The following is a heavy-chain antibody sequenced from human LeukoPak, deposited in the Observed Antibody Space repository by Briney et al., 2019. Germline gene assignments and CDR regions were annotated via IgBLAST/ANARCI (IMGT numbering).Heavy chain of an antibody. CDR2: INHSGST. CDR3: ARGRVGALRRWFDP. J-gene: IGHJ5*02. D-gene: IGHD1-26*01. V-gene: IGHV4-34*01. Sequence: SETLSLTCAVSGGSFSGYYWSWIRQPPGKGLEWIGEINHSGSTNYNPSLKSRVTISLDTSKNQFSLKLTSVTAADTAVYYCARGRVGALRRWFDPWGQGTLVTVSS. CDR1: GGSFSGYY.